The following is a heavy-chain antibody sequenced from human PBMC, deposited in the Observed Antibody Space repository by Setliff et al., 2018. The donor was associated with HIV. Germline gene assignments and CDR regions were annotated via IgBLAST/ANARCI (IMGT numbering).Heavy chain of an antibody. V-gene: IGHV4-34*01. CDR2: INHSGST. CDR3: ARYRSGDTDISLDY. CDR1: GGSFSGYY. D-gene: IGHD3-10*01. J-gene: IGHJ4*02. Sequence: TSETLSLTCAVYGGSFSGYYWSWIRQPPGKGLEWIGGINHSGSTNYNPSLKSRVTISVDTSRNQFSLKLSSVTAADTAVYYCARYRSGDTDISLDYWGQGALVTVSS.